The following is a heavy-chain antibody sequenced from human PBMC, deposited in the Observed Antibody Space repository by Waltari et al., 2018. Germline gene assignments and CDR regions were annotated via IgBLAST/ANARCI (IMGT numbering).Heavy chain of an antibody. Sequence: QVQLQESGPGLVKPSETLSLTCTVSGYSISSGYYWGWIRQPPGKGLEWIGSISHSGSTYYNPSLKSRVTISVDTSKNQFSLKLSSVTAADTAVYYCARDGSSWYRYFQHWGQGTLVTVSS. V-gene: IGHV4-38-2*02. D-gene: IGHD6-13*01. CDR1: GYSISSGYY. CDR2: ISHSGST. J-gene: IGHJ1*01. CDR3: ARDGSSWYRYFQH.